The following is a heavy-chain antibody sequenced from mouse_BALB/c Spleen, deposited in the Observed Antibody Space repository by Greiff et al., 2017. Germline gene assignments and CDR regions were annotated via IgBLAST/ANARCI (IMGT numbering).Heavy chain of an antibody. J-gene: IGHJ3*01. V-gene: IGHV1-14*01. CDR3: AREEYYGSSPFAY. Sequence: VQLQQSGPELVKPGASVKMSCKASGYTFTSYVMHWVKQKPGQGLEWIGYINPYNDGTKYNEKFKGKATLTSDKSSSTAYMELSSLTSEDSAVYYCAREEYYGSSPFAYWGQGTLVTVSA. CDR1: GYTFTSYV. CDR2: INPYNDGT. D-gene: IGHD1-1*01.